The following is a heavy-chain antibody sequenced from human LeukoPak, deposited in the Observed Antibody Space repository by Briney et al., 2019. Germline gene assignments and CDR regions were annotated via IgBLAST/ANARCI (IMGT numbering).Heavy chain of an antibody. CDR3: AKDRGSYYGDAFDI. Sequence: GGSLRLSCAASGFTFSSYWMHWVRQAPGKGLVWVSRINSDGSSTSYADSVKGRFTISRDNAKNTLYLQMNSLRAEDTAVYYCAKDRGSYYGDAFDIWGQGTMVTVSS. CDR1: GFTFSSYW. V-gene: IGHV3-74*01. D-gene: IGHD1-26*01. J-gene: IGHJ3*02. CDR2: INSDGSST.